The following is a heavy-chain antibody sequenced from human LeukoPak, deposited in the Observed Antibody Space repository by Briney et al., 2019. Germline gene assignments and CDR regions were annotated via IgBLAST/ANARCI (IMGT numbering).Heavy chain of an antibody. J-gene: IGHJ5*02. CDR1: GFTFSSYW. V-gene: IGHV3-7*03. D-gene: IGHD6-13*01. Sequence: GGSLRLSCAASGFTFSSYWMSWVRQAPGKGLEWVANIKQDGSEKYYVDSVKGRFTISRDNAKNSLYLQMNSLRAEDTAVYYCAKDRWYSRGWFDPWGQGTLVTVSS. CDR3: AKDRWYSRGWFDP. CDR2: IKQDGSEK.